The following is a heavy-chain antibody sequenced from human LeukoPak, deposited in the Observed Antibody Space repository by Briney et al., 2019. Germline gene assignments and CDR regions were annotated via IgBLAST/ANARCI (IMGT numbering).Heavy chain of an antibody. D-gene: IGHD1-7*01. CDR1: GGSINSGGYS. CDR2: IYHSGST. J-gene: IGHJ4*02. V-gene: IGHV4-30-2*01. Sequence: SETLSLTCAVSGGSINSGGYSWNWIRQPPGKGLEWIGYIYHSGSTYYNPSLQSRVTISMDRSKNQFSLKLNSVTAADTAVYYCASYNWNYKGIDYWGQGTLVTVSS. CDR3: ASYNWNYKGIDY.